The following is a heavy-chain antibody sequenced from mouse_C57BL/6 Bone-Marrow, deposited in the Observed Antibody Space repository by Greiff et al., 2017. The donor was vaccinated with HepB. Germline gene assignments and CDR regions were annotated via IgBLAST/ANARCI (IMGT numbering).Heavy chain of an antibody. V-gene: IGHV1-69*01. Sequence: QVQLQQPGAELVMPGASVKLSCKASGYTFTSYWMHWVKQRPGQGLEWIGEIDPPDSYTNYNQKFKGKSTLTVDKSSSTAYMQLSSLTSEDSAVYYCARRRLPTTGYFDVWGTGTTVTVSS. CDR1: GYTFTSYW. J-gene: IGHJ1*03. CDR2: IDPPDSYT. CDR3: ARRRLPTTGYFDV. D-gene: IGHD2-4*01.